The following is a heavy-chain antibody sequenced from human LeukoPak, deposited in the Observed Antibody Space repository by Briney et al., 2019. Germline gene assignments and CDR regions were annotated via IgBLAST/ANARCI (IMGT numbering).Heavy chain of an antibody. CDR3: ARDRLVRGWFDP. V-gene: IGHV4-38-2*02. CDR1: GYSISSGYY. CDR2: IYHSGST. D-gene: IGHD3-10*01. J-gene: IGHJ5*02. Sequence: PSETLSLTCTVSGYSISSGYYWGWIRQPPGKGLEWIGSIYHSGSTYYNPSLKSRVTISVDTSKNQFSLKLSSVTAADTAVYYCARDRLVRGWFDPWGQGTLVTVSS.